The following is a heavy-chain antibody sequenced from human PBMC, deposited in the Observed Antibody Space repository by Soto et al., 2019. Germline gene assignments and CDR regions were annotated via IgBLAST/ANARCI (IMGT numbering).Heavy chain of an antibody. V-gene: IGHV1-46*01. D-gene: IGHD2-8*01. CDR2: INPSSGTT. CDR1: GYNFTSYY. CDR3: ARDRPLMDY. J-gene: IGHJ4*02. Sequence: QVQLVQSGAEVKKPGASVKVSCKASGYNFTSYYIHWVRQAPGQGLEWMGVINPSSGTTTYAQKFHGRVTMTRDTSTTTVDMELSSLRSEDTAVYYCARDRPLMDYWCQGTLVTVSS.